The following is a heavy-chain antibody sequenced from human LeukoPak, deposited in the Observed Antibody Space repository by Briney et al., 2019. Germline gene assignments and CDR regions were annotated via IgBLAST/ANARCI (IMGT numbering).Heavy chain of an antibody. CDR3: ARLAYCGGDCYSSFDY. V-gene: IGHV1-46*01. CDR2: INPSGGST. J-gene: IGHJ4*02. CDR1: GYTFTSYY. D-gene: IGHD2-21*02. Sequence: ASVTVSCTASGYTFTSYYMHWVRQAPGQGLEWMGIINPSGGSTSYAQKFQGRVTMTRDTSTSTVYMELSSLRSEDTAVYYCARLAYCGGDCYSSFDYWGQGTLVTVSS.